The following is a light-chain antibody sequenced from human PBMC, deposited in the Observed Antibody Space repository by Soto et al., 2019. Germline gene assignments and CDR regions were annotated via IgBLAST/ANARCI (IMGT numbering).Light chain of an antibody. CDR2: GNN. V-gene: IGLV1-40*01. Sequence: QAVVTQPPSVSGAPGQRVTISCTGSSSNIGAGYDGHWYQQLPGTAPKLLIYGNNNRPSGVPDRFSGSKSGTSASLAITGLQAEDEADYYCQSYDSSLSGSVVFGGGTKVTVL. CDR1: SSNIGAGYD. J-gene: IGLJ2*01. CDR3: QSYDSSLSGSVV.